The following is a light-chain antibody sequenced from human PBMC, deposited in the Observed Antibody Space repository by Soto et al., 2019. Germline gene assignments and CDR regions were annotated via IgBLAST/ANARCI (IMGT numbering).Light chain of an antibody. Sequence: ESVLTQSPGTLSLSPGEGAPLSCRASQTVSDNYLAWYQQKPGQAPRLLIYGASSRATGIPDRFSGSGSGTDFTLTISRLEPEDFAVYFCQQYGGSRAFGQGTKV. J-gene: IGKJ1*01. CDR3: QQYGGSRA. CDR2: GAS. V-gene: IGKV3-20*01. CDR1: QTVSDNY.